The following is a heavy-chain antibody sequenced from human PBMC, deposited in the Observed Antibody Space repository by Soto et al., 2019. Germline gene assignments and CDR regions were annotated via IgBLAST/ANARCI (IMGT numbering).Heavy chain of an antibody. CDR3: AHSDRYDFWSGYFADPNWFDP. CDR1: GFSLSTSGVG. J-gene: IGHJ5*02. Sequence: QITLKESGPTLVKPTQTLTLTCTFSGFSLSTSGVGVGWIRQPPGKALEWLALIYWNDDKRYSPSLKSRLTIFKDTSKNQVVFTMTNMDPVDTATYYCAHSDRYDFWSGYFADPNWFDPWGQGTLVTVSS. CDR2: IYWNDDK. D-gene: IGHD3-3*01. V-gene: IGHV2-5*01.